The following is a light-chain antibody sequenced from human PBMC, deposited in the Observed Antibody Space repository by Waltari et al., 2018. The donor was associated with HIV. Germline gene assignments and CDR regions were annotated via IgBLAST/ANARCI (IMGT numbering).Light chain of an antibody. Sequence: EIVLTQSPATLSLSPGERATLSCRASQSVSSYLAWYQQKPGQAPRLLIYDASNRATGIPARVSGSGSGTDFTLTISSLEPEDFAVYYCQQRSNWPPRGGFTFGPGTKVDIK. CDR3: QQRSNWPPRGGFT. CDR1: QSVSSY. V-gene: IGKV3-11*01. CDR2: DAS. J-gene: IGKJ3*01.